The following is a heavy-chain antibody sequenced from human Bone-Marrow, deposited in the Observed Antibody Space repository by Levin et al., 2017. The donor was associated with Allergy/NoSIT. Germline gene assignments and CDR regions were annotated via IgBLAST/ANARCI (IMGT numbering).Heavy chain of an antibody. J-gene: IGHJ6*04. Sequence: SQTLSLTCTVSGGSIISGSYYWSWIRQHPGKGLEWIGYIYFSGTSHYNPSLRSRVSISIDTAKNQFSLNLNSVTAADTAVYFCARAGSADFLLQASELDIWGKGTTVTVSS. D-gene: IGHD2-21*02. CDR2: IYFSGTS. CDR1: GGSIISGSYY. CDR3: ARAGSADFLLQASELDI. V-gene: IGHV4-31*03.